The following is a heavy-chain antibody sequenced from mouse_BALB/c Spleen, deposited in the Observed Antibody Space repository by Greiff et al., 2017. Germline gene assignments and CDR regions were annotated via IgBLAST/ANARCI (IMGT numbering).Heavy chain of an antibody. D-gene: IGHD2-4*01. J-gene: IGHJ3*01. V-gene: IGHV1-5*01. Sequence: EVQLQQSGTVLARPGASVKMSCKASGYSFTSYWMHWVKQRPGQGLEWIGAIYPGNSDTSYNQKFKGKAKLTAVTSASTAYMELSSLTNEDSAVYYCTRDYDYDWFAYWGQGTLVTVSA. CDR2: IYPGNSDT. CDR3: TRDYDYDWFAY. CDR1: GYSFTSYW.